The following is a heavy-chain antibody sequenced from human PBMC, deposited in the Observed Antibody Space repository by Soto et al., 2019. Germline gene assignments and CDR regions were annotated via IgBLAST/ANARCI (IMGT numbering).Heavy chain of an antibody. CDR3: ARDRIYDSSGYYPRLDY. V-gene: IGHV1-2*02. Sequence: QVQLVQSGAEVKKPGASVKVSCKASGYIFIGYYMHWVRQAPGQGLEWMGWINPNSGGTNYAQKFQGRVTMTRDTSSSTAYMELSRLRSDDTAMYYCARDRIYDSSGYYPRLDYWGQGTLVTVSS. J-gene: IGHJ4*02. CDR1: GYIFIGYY. CDR2: INPNSGGT. D-gene: IGHD3-22*01.